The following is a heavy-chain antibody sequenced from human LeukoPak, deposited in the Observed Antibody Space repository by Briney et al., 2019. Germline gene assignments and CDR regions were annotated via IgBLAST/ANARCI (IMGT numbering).Heavy chain of an antibody. CDR3: ARVLVWPGLFTMVRGAFDY. D-gene: IGHD3-10*01. Sequence: ASVKVSCKASGGTFSSYAISWVRQAPGQGLEWMGGIIPIFGTANYAQKFQGRVTITTDESTSTAYMELSSLRSDDTAVYYCARVLVWPGLFTMVRGAFDYWGQGTLVTVSS. V-gene: IGHV1-69*05. CDR1: GGTFSSYA. J-gene: IGHJ4*02. CDR2: IIPIFGTA.